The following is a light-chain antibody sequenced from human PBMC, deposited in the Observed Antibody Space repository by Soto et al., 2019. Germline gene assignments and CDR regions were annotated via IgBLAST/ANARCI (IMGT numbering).Light chain of an antibody. CDR2: GAS. V-gene: IGKV3-15*01. CDR1: QSVSSD. Sequence: EIVLTQSPATLSVSPGDRATLSCRASQSVSSDLAWFQQKPGQAPRFLIYGASTRATGIPARFSGSGSGTEFTLTISSLQSEDFAIYYCQQYNNWPLTFVGGTKVEIK. CDR3: QQYNNWPLT. J-gene: IGKJ4*01.